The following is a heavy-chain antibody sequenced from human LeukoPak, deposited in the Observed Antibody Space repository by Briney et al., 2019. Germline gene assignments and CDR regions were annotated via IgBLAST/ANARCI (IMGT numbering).Heavy chain of an antibody. J-gene: IGHJ4*02. CDR3: ARGDYGGTFDY. CDR2: IIPIFGTA. V-gene: IGHV1-69*13. D-gene: IGHD4-23*01. Sequence: SVKVSCKAFGDTLSSSAISCVRQAPGQGLEWMGGIIPIFGTANYAQKFQGRVTITADESTSTAYMELSSLGSEDTAVYYCARGDYGGTFDYWGQGTLVTVSS. CDR1: GDTLSSSA.